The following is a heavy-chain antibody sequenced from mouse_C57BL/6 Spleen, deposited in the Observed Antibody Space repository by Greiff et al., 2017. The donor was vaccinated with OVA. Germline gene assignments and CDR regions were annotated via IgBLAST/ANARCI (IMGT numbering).Heavy chain of an antibody. CDR1: GFTFSSYG. Sequence: VQLKESGGDLVKPGGSLKLSCAASGFTFSSYGMSWVRQTPDKRLEWVATISSGGSYTYYPDSVKGRFTISRDNAKNTLYLQMSSLKSEDTAMYYCARHEGDYGNYGYWGQGTTLTVSS. CDR3: ARHEGDYGNYGY. CDR2: ISSGGSYT. D-gene: IGHD2-1*01. V-gene: IGHV5-6*01. J-gene: IGHJ2*01.